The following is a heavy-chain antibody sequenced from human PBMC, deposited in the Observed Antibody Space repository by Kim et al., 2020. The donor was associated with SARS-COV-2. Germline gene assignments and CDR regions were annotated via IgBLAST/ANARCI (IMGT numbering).Heavy chain of an antibody. CDR2: ISWNSGSI. J-gene: IGHJ4*02. CDR3: AKDQVRDYEGCFDY. CDR1: GFTFDDYA. D-gene: IGHD4-17*01. V-gene: IGHV3-9*01. Sequence: GGSLRLSCAASGFTFDDYAMHWVRQAPGKGLEWVSGISWNSGSIGYADSVKGRFTISRDNAKNSLYLQMNSLRAEDTALYYCAKDQVRDYEGCFDYWGQGTLVTVSS.